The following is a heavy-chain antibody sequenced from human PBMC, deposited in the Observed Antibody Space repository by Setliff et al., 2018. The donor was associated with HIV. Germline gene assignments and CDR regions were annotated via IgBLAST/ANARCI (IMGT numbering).Heavy chain of an antibody. CDR2: IHYSGAT. J-gene: IGHJ3*02. Sequence: LSETLSLTCTVSGGSISSHYWIWIRQPPGKGLEWIGYIHYSGATNYNPSLKSRVTISLDTSRTQFSLRLSSVTAADTAVYYCARHSPNVGVRGDAFDIWGQGTVVTVSS. D-gene: IGHD2-8*01. CDR3: ARHSPNVGVRGDAFDI. V-gene: IGHV4-59*08. CDR1: GGSISSHY.